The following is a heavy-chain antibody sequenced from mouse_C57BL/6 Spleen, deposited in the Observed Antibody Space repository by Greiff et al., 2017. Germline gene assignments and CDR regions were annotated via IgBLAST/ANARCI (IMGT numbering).Heavy chain of an antibody. CDR2: INPNNGGT. Sequence: EVQLQQSGPELVKPGASVKISCKASGYTFTDYYMNWVKQSHGKSLEWIGDINPNNGGTSYNQKFKGKATLTVDKSSSTAYMELRSLTSEDSAVYYCARRDYGYGAMDYWGKGTSVTVSS. D-gene: IGHD2-2*01. CDR1: GYTFTDYY. V-gene: IGHV1-26*01. CDR3: ARRDYGYGAMDY. J-gene: IGHJ4*01.